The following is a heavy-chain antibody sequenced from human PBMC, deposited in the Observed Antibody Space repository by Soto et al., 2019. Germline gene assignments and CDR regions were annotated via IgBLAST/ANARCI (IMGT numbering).Heavy chain of an antibody. V-gene: IGHV1-2*04. D-gene: IGHD6-19*01. CDR1: GYTFTGYY. J-gene: IGHJ4*02. Sequence: ASVKVSCKASGYTFTGYYMHWVRQAPGQGLEWMGWINPNSGGTNYAQKFQGWVTMTRDTSISTAYMELSRLRSDDTAVYYCARRSSGWYVSPFDYWGQGTLVTV. CDR3: ARRSSGWYVSPFDY. CDR2: INPNSGGT.